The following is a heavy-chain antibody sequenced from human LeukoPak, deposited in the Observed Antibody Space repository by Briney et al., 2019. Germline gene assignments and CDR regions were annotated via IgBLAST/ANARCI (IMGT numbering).Heavy chain of an antibody. CDR3: ARHYDTSGYHYFDF. D-gene: IGHD3-22*01. CDR1: GFTFSSYA. CDR2: ISNDGSNK. J-gene: IGHJ4*02. Sequence: GGSLRLSCATSGFTFSSYALHWVRQAPGKGLEWVAVISNDGSNKYYADPVKGRFTISRDSSKNTLYLEMNSLRAEDTAVYYCARHYDTSGYHYFDFRGQGTLVTVSS. V-gene: IGHV3-30-3*01.